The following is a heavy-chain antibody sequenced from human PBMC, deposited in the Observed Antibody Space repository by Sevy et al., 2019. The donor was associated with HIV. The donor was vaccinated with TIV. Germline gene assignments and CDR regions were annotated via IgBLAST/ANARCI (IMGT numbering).Heavy chain of an antibody. CDR3: AKDQGDYVWGTFRDY. Sequence: GGSLRFSCAASGFTFSIYAMSWVRQAPGKGLEWVSGLSGSGGSTYYADSVKGRFTISRDNSKNTLYLQMNSLRAEDTAGYYCAKDQGDYVWGTFRDYWGQGTLVTVSS. CDR1: GFTFSIYA. CDR2: LSGSGGST. J-gene: IGHJ4*02. D-gene: IGHD3-16*02. V-gene: IGHV3-23*01.